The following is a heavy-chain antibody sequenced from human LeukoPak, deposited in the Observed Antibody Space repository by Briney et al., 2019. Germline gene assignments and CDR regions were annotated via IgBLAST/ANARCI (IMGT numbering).Heavy chain of an antibody. CDR1: GYTFTGYY. J-gene: IGHJ4*02. V-gene: IGHV1-2*02. Sequence: ASVKVSCKASGYTFTGYYMHWVRQAPGQGLELMGWINPNSGGTNYAQKFQGRVTMIRDTSISTAYMELSRLRSDDTAVYYCARDLGPSDYFDYWGQGTLVTVSS. CDR3: ARDLGPSDYFDY. CDR2: INPNSGGT.